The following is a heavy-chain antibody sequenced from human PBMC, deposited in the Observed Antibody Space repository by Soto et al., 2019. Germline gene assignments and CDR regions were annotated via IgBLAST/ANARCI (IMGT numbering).Heavy chain of an antibody. J-gene: IGHJ6*02. D-gene: IGHD5-18*01. CDR3: ASGVDTAMVYYYYGMDV. Sequence: GGSLRLSCAASGFTFSSCEMSWGRQAPGEGREGVSDISSSGSTIYYAASVKGRFTISRDNAKNSLYLQMNSLRAEDTAVYYCASGVDTAMVYYYYGMDVWGQGTTVTVSS. CDR1: GFTFSSCE. V-gene: IGHV3-48*03. CDR2: ISSSGSTI.